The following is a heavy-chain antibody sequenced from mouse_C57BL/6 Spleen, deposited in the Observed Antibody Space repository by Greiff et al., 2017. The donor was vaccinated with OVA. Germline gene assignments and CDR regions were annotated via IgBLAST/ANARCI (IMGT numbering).Heavy chain of an antibody. J-gene: IGHJ4*01. CDR3: ASPFIYDGYDYYAMDY. CDR2: IWSGGST. D-gene: IGHD2-3*01. V-gene: IGHV2-2*01. Sequence: VHLVESGPGLVQPSQSLSITCTVSGFSLTSYGVHWVRQSPGKGLEWLGVIWSGGSTDYNAAFISRLSISKDNSKSQVFFKMNSLQADDTAIYYCASPFIYDGYDYYAMDYWGQGTSVTVSS. CDR1: GFSLTSYG.